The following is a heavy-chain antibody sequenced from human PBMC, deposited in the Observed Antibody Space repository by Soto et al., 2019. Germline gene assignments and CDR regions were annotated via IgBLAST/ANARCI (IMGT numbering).Heavy chain of an antibody. V-gene: IGHV3-30*18. J-gene: IGHJ6*02. Sequence: QVQLVESGGGVVQPGRSLILSCAASGFTFSSYGMHWVRQAPGKGLEWVAVISYDGSNKYYADSVKGRFTISRDNSKNRLYLQTNSLRAEDTGVYYCAKGGGYYGSGSYSVGENYYGMDVWGQGTTVTVSS. D-gene: IGHD3-10*01. CDR1: GFTFSSYG. CDR3: AKGGGYYGSGSYSVGENYYGMDV. CDR2: ISYDGSNK.